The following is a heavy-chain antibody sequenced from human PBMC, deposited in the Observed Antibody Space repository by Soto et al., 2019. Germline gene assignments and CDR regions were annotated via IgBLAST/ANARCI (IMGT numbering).Heavy chain of an antibody. CDR3: AREGAASHSYYYGTDV. D-gene: IGHD3-16*01. CDR1: GGSISSGDSY. J-gene: IGHJ6*02. CDR2: IYHSGST. Sequence: SETLSLTCTVSGGSISSGDSYWSWIRQSPGKGLEWIGYIYHSGSTYYKSSFRGRVTISVDTSKNQFSPNLNSVTAADTAVYFCAREGAASHSYYYGTDVWGQGTTVTLSS. V-gene: IGHV4-30-4*01.